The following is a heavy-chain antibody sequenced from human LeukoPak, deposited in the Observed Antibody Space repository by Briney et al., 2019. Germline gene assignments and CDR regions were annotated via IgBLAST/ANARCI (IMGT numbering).Heavy chain of an antibody. J-gene: IGHJ4*02. CDR2: IYHSGST. Sequence: SQTLSLTCTVSGGSISSGGYYWSWIRQPPGKGLEWIGYIYHSGSTNYNPSLKSRVTISVDKSKNQFSLKLSSVTAADTAVYYCARVVDSSGYYPPEYFDYWGQGTLVTVSS. D-gene: IGHD3-22*01. CDR1: GGSISSGGYY. V-gene: IGHV4-30-2*01. CDR3: ARVVDSSGYYPPEYFDY.